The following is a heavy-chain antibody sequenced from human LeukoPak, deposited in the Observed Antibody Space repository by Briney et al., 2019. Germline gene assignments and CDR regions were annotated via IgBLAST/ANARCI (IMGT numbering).Heavy chain of an antibody. J-gene: IGHJ3*02. D-gene: IGHD3-22*01. CDR2: IIPIFGTA. Sequence: ASVKVSCKASGGTFSSYAISWVRQAPGQGLEWMGGIIPIFGTANYAQKFQGRVTITTDESTSTAYMELSSLRSEDTAVYYCARGGFGYDSSGYGFYTDAFDIWGQGTMVTVSS. CDR3: ARGGFGYDSSGYGFYTDAFDI. V-gene: IGHV1-69*05. CDR1: GGTFSSYA.